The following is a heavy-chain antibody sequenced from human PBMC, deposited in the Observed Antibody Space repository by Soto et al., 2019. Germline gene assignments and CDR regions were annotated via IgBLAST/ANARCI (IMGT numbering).Heavy chain of an antibody. CDR1: GWSFSGYY. V-gene: IGHV4-34*01. D-gene: IGHD6-13*01. CDR2: INHSGST. Sequence: QVQLQQWGAGLLKPSETLSLTCAVYGWSFSGYYWSWIRQPPWKGLEWIGEINHSGSTKYNPSLKSRVTIAVDTSKNQFSRKLSSVIAADTAVYYCARKSIAAAGKAPFDYWGQGTLVAVS. CDR3: ARKSIAAAGKAPFDY. J-gene: IGHJ4*02.